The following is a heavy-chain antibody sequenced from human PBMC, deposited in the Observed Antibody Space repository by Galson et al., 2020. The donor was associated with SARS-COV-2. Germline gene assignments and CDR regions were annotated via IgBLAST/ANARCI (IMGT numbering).Heavy chain of an antibody. Sequence: GGSLRLSCAASGFTFSDSAMHWVRQASGTGMERVGRIRSKANSYATAYAASVKGRFTISRDDSKNTAYLQMNSLKTEDTAVYYCTTALDYGGQGTLVTVAS. CDR2: IRSKANSYAT. CDR1: GFTFSDSA. J-gene: IGHJ4*02. CDR3: TTALDY. V-gene: IGHV3-73*01.